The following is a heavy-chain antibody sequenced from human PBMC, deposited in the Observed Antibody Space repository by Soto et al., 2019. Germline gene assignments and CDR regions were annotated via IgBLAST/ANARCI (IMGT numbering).Heavy chain of an antibody. CDR2: IYYSGST. V-gene: IGHV4-59*08. D-gene: IGHD2-15*01. CDR3: ATMGTPATGLYYFDY. CDR1: GGSFSPNY. J-gene: IGHJ4*02. Sequence: PSETLSLTCTVSGGSFSPNYWAWIRQPPGKGLEWIGSIYYSGSTSYNLSLKSRVTISVETSKNQFSLTLSFVTAADTAVYYCATMGTPATGLYYFDYWGQGTLVTVSS.